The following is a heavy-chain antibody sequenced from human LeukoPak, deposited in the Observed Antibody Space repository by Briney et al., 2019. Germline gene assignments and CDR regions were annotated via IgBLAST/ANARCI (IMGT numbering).Heavy chain of an antibody. V-gene: IGHV3-21*01. CDR3: ASGYDSSGYYYNS. CDR1: GFTFSSNS. CDR2: ISSDSSYI. J-gene: IGHJ4*02. Sequence: KAGGSLRLSCAASGFTFSSNSMKWVRQAPGKGLEWVSSISSDSSYIYYADSVRGRFTISRDNAKNSLYLQMNSLSAEDTAVYYCASGYDSSGYYYNSWGQGTLVTVSS. D-gene: IGHD3-22*01.